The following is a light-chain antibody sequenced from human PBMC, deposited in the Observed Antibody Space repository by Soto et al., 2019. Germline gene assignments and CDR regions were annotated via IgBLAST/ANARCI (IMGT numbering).Light chain of an antibody. CDR3: QHYNTFLWT. CDR2: KAS. CDR1: QSISTW. V-gene: IGKV1-5*03. J-gene: IGKJ1*01. Sequence: DIQMTQSPSTLSASVGDRVTITCRTSQSISTWLAWYQQKPGKAPKLLIYKASSLESGVPSRFSGSGSGTEFTLTISGLQPDDFATYYCQHYNTFLWTFDQGTKVEVK.